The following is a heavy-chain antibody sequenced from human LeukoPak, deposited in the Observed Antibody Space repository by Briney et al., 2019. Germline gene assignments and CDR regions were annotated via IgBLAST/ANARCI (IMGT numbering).Heavy chain of an antibody. J-gene: IGHJ6*02. CDR2: MNPNSGNT. CDR1: GYTFTSYD. CDR3: ARDVSDVADYGMDV. Sequence: GASVKVSCKASGYTFTSYDINWVRQATGQGLEWMGWMNPNSGNTGYAQKFQGRVTMTRNTSISTAYMELSSLRSEDTAVYYCARDVSDVADYGMDVWGQGTTVTVSS. D-gene: IGHD2-8*01. V-gene: IGHV1-8*01.